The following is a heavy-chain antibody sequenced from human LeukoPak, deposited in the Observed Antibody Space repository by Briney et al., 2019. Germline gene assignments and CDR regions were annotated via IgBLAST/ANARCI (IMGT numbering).Heavy chain of an antibody. J-gene: IGHJ4*02. Sequence: GESLKISCKGSGYSFTSYWIGWVRQMPGKGLEWMGIIYPGDSDTRYSPSFQGQVTLSADKSISTAYLQWSSLKASDTAMYYCARVYSSGWDLGGYYFDYWGQGTLVTVSS. D-gene: IGHD6-19*01. CDR3: ARVYSSGWDLGGYYFDY. CDR1: GYSFTSYW. CDR2: IYPGDSDT. V-gene: IGHV5-51*01.